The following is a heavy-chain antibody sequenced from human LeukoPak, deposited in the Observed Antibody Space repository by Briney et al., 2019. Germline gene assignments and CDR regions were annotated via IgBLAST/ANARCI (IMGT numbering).Heavy chain of an antibody. V-gene: IGHV4-34*01. J-gene: IGHJ4*02. Sequence: SETLSLTCAVYGGSFSGYYWSWIRQPPGKGLEWIGEINHSGSTNYNPSLKSRVTISVDTSKNQFSLKLSSVTAADTAVYYCARVTTSGYLDYWGQGTLGTVSP. D-gene: IGHD3-22*01. CDR1: GGSFSGYY. CDR3: ARVTTSGYLDY. CDR2: INHSGST.